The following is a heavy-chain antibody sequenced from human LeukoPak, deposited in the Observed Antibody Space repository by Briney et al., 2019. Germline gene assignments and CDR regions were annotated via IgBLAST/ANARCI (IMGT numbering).Heavy chain of an antibody. CDR3: ASPGGDGYIPRTNDAFDI. Sequence: VASVKVSCKASGGTFSSYAISWVRQAPGQGLEWMGRIIPILGIANYAQKFQGRVTITADKSTSTAYMELSSLRSEDTAVYYCASPGGDGYIPRTNDAFDIWGQGTMVTVSS. CDR1: GGTFSSYA. V-gene: IGHV1-69*04. J-gene: IGHJ3*02. CDR2: IIPILGIA. D-gene: IGHD5-24*01.